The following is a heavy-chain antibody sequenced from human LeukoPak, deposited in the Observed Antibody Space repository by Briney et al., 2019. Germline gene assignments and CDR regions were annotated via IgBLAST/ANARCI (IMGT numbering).Heavy chain of an antibody. CDR2: IYYSGST. V-gene: IGHV4-39*01. CDR3: ATSLIAADHAFDI. CDR1: GGSISSSSYY. J-gene: IGHJ3*02. Sequence: PSETLSLTCTVSGGSISSSSYYWGWIRPPPGKGLEWIGSIYYSGSTYYNPSLKSRVTISVDTSKNQFSLKLSSVTAADTAVYYCATSLIAADHAFDIWGQGTMVTVSS. D-gene: IGHD6-13*01.